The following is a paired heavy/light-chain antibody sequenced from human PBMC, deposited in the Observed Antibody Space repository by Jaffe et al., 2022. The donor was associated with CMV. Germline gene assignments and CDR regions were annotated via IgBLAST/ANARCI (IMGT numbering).Light chain of an antibody. V-gene: IGKV3-15*01. Sequence: EIVMTQSPATLSVSPGERATLSCRASQSVHTSLAWYQQKPGQAPRLLIYGASTRATGIPARFSGSGSGTEFTLTISSLQSEDAAIYFCQQNINWPLWTFGQGTKVEVK. CDR3: QQNINWPLWT. CDR2: GAS. CDR1: QSVHTS. J-gene: IGKJ1*01.
Heavy chain of an antibody. CDR1: GFTFNNYA. J-gene: IGHJ6*02. CDR3: AKVGVIPGAMPVWFGLDA. D-gene: IGHD2-2*01. V-gene: IGHV3-23*01. Sequence: VQLLESGGGLVQPGGSLRLSCAASGFTFNNYAMGWVRQAPGKRMEWVSGIGNSGGGKYHTDSVKGRFTISRDNSKNTLYLQMDSLRGEDTAVYYCAKVGVIPGAMPVWFGLDAWGQGTAVTVSS. CDR2: IGNSGGGK.